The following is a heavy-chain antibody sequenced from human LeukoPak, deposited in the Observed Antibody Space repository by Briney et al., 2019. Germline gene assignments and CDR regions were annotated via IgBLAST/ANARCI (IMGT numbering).Heavy chain of an antibody. V-gene: IGHV3-7*01. J-gene: IGHJ4*02. CDR2: IKQDGSDK. D-gene: IGHD1-26*01. CDR3: ARDQVGPED. Sequence: GGSLRLTCAASGFIFSHYWMSWVRQAPGKGLEWVANIKQDGSDKYYVDSVKGRFTISRDNAKNSLYLQMNSLRAEDTAVYYCARDQVGPEDWGQGTLVTVFS. CDR1: GFIFSHYW.